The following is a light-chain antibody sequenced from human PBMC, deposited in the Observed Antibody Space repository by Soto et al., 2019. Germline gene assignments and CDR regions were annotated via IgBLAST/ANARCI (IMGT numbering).Light chain of an antibody. V-gene: IGLV1-47*01. Sequence: QSVLIQPPSASGTPGQRVTISCSGSSSNIGSNYVYWFQQLPGAAPKLLIYRNNQRPSGVPDRFSGSKSGTSASLAISGLRSEDEADFYCATWEDNLTARVFVVGTKLPVL. CDR3: ATWEDNLTARV. CDR2: RNN. CDR1: SSNIGSNY. J-gene: IGLJ3*02.